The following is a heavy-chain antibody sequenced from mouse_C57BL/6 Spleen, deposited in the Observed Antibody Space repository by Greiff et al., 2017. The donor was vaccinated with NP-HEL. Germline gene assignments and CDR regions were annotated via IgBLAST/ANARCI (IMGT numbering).Heavy chain of an antibody. J-gene: IGHJ2*01. CDR3: ARSGIYYDFDY. CDR1: GYAFSSYW. V-gene: IGHV1-80*01. D-gene: IGHD2-4*01. Sequence: QVQLKESGAELVKPGASVKISCKASGYAFSSYWMNWVKQRPGKGLEWIGQIYPGDGDTNYNGKFKGKATLTADKSSSTAYMQLSSLTSEDSAVYFCARSGIYYDFDYWGQGTTLTVSS. CDR2: IYPGDGDT.